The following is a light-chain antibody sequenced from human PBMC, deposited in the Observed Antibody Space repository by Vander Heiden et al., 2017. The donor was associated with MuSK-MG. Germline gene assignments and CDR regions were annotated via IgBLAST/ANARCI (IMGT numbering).Light chain of an antibody. CDR1: QSVSSY. V-gene: IGKV3-11*01. CDR2: DAS. CDR3: QQRSNWPYT. Sequence: EIVLTQSPATLSLSPGERATLSCRASQSVSSYLAWYQQKPGQAPRLLIYDASSRPTGIPARFSGSGSGTDFTLTISSLEPEDFAVYYCQQRSNWPYTFGQGTKLE. J-gene: IGKJ2*01.